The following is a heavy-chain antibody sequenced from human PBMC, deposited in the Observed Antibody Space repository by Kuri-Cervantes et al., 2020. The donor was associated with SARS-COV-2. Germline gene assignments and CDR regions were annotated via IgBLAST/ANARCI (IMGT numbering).Heavy chain of an antibody. J-gene: IGHJ4*02. Sequence: GGSLRLSCAASGFTFSSYAMHWVRQAPGKGLEWVAVISYDGSNKYYADSVKGRSTISRDNSKNTLYLQMNSLRAEDTAVYYCARELGSWPFDYWGQGTLVTVSS. CDR3: ARELGSWPFDY. CDR1: GFTFSSYA. D-gene: IGHD6-13*01. V-gene: IGHV3-30-3*01. CDR2: ISYDGSNK.